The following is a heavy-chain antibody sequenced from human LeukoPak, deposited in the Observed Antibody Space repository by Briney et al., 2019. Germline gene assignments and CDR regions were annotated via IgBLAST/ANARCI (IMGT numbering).Heavy chain of an antibody. CDR2: IDQGGSDK. J-gene: IGHJ5*02. Sequence: GGSLRLSCAASGFTFSSYWMSWVRQAPGKGLEWVASIDQGGSDKFSVGSVRGRFTISRDNARNSMYLQMSSLRAEDTAVYYCARASLGWFDPWGQGTLVTVSS. CDR3: ARASLGWFDP. CDR1: GFTFSSYW. D-gene: IGHD7-27*01. V-gene: IGHV3-7*01.